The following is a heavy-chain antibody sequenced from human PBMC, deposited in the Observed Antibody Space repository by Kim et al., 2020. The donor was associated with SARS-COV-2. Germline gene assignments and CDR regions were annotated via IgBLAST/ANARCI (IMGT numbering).Heavy chain of an antibody. CDR1: GFTVSSKY. CDR2: IYSGGDT. J-gene: IGHJ4*02. D-gene: IGHD3-22*01. V-gene: IGHV3-53*01. CDR3: ARDGPIAGSSGVDY. Sequence: GGSLRLSCAASGFTVSSKYMSWVRQAPGKGLEWVSVIYSGGDTHYADSVKGRFTISRDNSKNTLYLQMDSLGAEDTAVYYCARDGPIAGSSGVDYWGQGTLVTVSS.